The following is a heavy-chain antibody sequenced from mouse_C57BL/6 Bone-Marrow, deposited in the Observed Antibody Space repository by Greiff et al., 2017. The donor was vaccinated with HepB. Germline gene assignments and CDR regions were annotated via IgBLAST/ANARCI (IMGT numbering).Heavy chain of an antibody. J-gene: IGHJ1*03. Sequence: DVKLVESGPGLAKPSQTLSLTCSVTGYSITSDYWNWIRKFPGNKLEYMGYISYSGSTYYNPSLKSRISITRDTSKNQYYLQLNSVTTEDTATYYCARSNFLYYYGSSYVGYFDVWGTGTTVTVSS. CDR2: ISYSGST. CDR3: ARSNFLYYYGSSYVGYFDV. V-gene: IGHV3-8*01. D-gene: IGHD1-1*01. CDR1: GYSITSDY.